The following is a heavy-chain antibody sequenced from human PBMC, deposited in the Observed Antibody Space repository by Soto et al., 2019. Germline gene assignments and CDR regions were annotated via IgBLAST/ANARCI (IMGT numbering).Heavy chain of an antibody. CDR2: ISAYNGNT. CDR3: ARDHRIAVAGTLDY. D-gene: IGHD6-19*01. V-gene: IGHV1-18*04. Sequence: ASVKVSCKASGYTFTSYGISWVRQAPGQGLEWMGWISAYNGNTNYAQKLQGRVTMTTDTSTGTAYMELRSLRSDDTAVYYCARDHRIAVAGTLDYWGQGTMVTVSS. J-gene: IGHJ4*02. CDR1: GYTFTSYG.